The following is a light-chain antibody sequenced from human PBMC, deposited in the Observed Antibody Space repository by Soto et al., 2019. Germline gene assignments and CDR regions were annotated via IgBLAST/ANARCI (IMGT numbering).Light chain of an antibody. CDR2: GAS. J-gene: IGKJ5*01. CDR3: QQYGSSPPIT. CDR1: QSVSSSY. Sequence: EIVLTQSPGTLSLSPGEGATLSCRASQSVSSSYLAWYQQKPGRAPRLLIYGASSRATGIPDRFSGGGSGTDFTLTISRLEPEDFAVYYCQQYGSSPPITFGQGTRL. V-gene: IGKV3-20*01.